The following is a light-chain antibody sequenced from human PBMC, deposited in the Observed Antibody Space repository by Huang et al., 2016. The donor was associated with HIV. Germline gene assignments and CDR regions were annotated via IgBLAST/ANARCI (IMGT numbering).Light chain of an antibody. CDR3: LQTNSFPYT. CDR1: QGIDSW. Sequence: DIQMTQSPSSVTASVGDRVTITCRASQGIDSWLAWYQQRPGKAPKVLIYAASSVQSGVPSRFSCSGSGTDFSLTISSLQPEDFATYYCLQTNSFPYTFGQGTNLEI. CDR2: AAS. J-gene: IGKJ2*01. V-gene: IGKV1D-12*01.